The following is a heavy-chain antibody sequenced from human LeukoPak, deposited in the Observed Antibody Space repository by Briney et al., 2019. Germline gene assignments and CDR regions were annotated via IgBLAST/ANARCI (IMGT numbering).Heavy chain of an antibody. Sequence: GASVKVSCKASGYTFTSYGISWVRQAPGQGLEWMGWINPNSGGTNYAQKFQGRVTMTRDTSISTASMDLSSLRFDDTAVYYRARDSNYDILTASAFDIWGQGTMVTVSS. CDR3: ARDSNYDILTASAFDI. V-gene: IGHV1-2*02. CDR1: GYTFTSYG. D-gene: IGHD3-9*01. CDR2: INPNSGGT. J-gene: IGHJ3*02.